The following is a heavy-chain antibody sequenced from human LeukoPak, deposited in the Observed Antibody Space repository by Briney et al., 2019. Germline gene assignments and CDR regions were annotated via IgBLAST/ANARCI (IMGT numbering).Heavy chain of an antibody. CDR2: INHSGST. V-gene: IGHV4-34*01. CDR3: AKGGRATQKHYDFWSERFYYSCMDV. CDR1: GGSFSGYY. J-gene: IGHJ6*03. Sequence: SETLSLTCAVYGGSFSGYYWSWIRQPPGKGLEWIGEINHSGSTNYNPSLKSRVTISVDTSKNQFSLKLSSVTAADTAMYYCAKGGRATQKHYDFWSERFYYSCMDVWGKGTTVTVSS. D-gene: IGHD3-3*01.